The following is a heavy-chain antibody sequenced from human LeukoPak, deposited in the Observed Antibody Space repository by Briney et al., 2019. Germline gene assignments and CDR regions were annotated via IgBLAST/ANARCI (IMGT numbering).Heavy chain of an antibody. J-gene: IGHJ5*02. D-gene: IGHD6-13*01. Sequence: GGSLRLSCAASGFTFTNYCMKWIRQAPGKGLEWLANINHDGSDKYYMDSVKGRFTISRDNAKNSVSLQMNSLRAEDTAVYYCARVAAAVPDQWGQGTLATVSS. V-gene: IGHV3-7*04. CDR2: INHDGSDK. CDR1: GFTFTNYC. CDR3: ARVAAAVPDQ.